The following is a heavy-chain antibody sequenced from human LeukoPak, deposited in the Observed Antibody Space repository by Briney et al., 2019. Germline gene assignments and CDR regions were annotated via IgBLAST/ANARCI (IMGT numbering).Heavy chain of an antibody. Sequence: GESLKISFKGSGSSFTSSWIGWVRPLPGKGLEWMGIIYPVDSDTRYSPSFQSQATISADKPISTAYLQWSSLKASDTAMYYCARRGYSGSYYLADYWGQGTLVTVSS. CDR3: ARRGYSGSYYLADY. V-gene: IGHV5-51*01. D-gene: IGHD1-26*01. J-gene: IGHJ4*02. CDR1: GSSFTSSW. CDR2: IYPVDSDT.